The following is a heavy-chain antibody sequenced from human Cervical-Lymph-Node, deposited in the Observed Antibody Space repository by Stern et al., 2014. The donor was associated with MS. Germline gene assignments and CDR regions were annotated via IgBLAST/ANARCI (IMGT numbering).Heavy chain of an antibody. CDR3: ARDASWIQLWSYFDY. D-gene: IGHD5-18*01. V-gene: IGHV3-33*01. CDR2: IWYDGTKK. Sequence: MQLVESGGGVVQPGRSLRLSCAASGFAFADYGMHWVRQAPGKGLEWVAIIWYDGTKKYYADSVKGRFTISRDNSNNTLYLQMNSLRVEDTAIYYCARDASWIQLWSYFDYWGQGTLVTVSS. CDR1: GFAFADYG. J-gene: IGHJ4*02.